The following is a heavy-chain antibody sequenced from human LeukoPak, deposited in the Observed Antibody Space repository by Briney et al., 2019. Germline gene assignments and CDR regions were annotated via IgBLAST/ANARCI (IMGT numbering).Heavy chain of an antibody. D-gene: IGHD3-10*01. J-gene: IGHJ6*03. CDR2: INPSGGST. Sequence: ASVKVSCKASGYTFTSYYMHWVRQAPGQGLEWMGIINPSGGSTSYAQKFQGRVTMTRDMSTSTDYMELSSLRSEDTAVYYCARDLLYYGSGTASPYYYMDVWGKGTTVTISS. CDR1: GYTFTSYY. CDR3: ARDLLYYGSGTASPYYYMDV. V-gene: IGHV1-46*01.